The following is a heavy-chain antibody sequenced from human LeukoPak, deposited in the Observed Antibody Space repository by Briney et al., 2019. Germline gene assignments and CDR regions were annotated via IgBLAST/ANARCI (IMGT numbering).Heavy chain of an antibody. Sequence: KPSETRSLTCTVSGGSISSHYWSWIRQPPGKGLEWIGYIYYSGSTNYNPSLKSRVTISVDTSKNQFSLKLSSVTAADTAVYYCARGPTTALSIDYWGQGTLVTVSS. V-gene: IGHV4-59*11. CDR2: IYYSGST. CDR3: ARGPTTALSIDY. CDR1: GGSISSHY. J-gene: IGHJ4*02. D-gene: IGHD4-17*01.